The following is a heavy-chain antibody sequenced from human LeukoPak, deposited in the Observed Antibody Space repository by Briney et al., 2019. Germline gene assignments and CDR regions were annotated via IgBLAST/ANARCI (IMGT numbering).Heavy chain of an antibody. CDR1: GFTFSSYS. CDR3: ARDLNVFWSGLIDY. CDR2: ISSSSYI. V-gene: IGHV3-21*01. Sequence: GGSLRLSCAASGFTFSSYSMNWVRQAPGKGLEWVSSISSSSYIYYADSVKGRFTISRDNAKNSLYLQMNSLRAEDTAVYYCARDLNVFWSGLIDYWGQGTLVTVSS. J-gene: IGHJ4*02. D-gene: IGHD3-3*01.